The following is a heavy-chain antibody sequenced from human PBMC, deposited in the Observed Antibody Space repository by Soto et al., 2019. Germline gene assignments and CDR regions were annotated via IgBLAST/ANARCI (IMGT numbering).Heavy chain of an antibody. CDR1: GFTFSSYA. Sequence: VGSLRLSCAASGFTFSSYAMSWVRQAPGKGLEWVSAISGSGGSTYYSDSVKGRFTISRDNSKNTLYLQSNSLRAEDTAVYYCAKDARGYSGYAPFDYWGQGTMVTVSS. CDR2: ISGSGGST. D-gene: IGHD5-12*01. CDR3: AKDARGYSGYAPFDY. J-gene: IGHJ4*02. V-gene: IGHV3-23*01.